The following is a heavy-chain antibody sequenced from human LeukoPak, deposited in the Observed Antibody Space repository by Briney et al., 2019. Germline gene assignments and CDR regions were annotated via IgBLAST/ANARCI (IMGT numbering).Heavy chain of an antibody. V-gene: IGHV4-34*01. J-gene: IGHJ3*02. Sequence: HSETLSLTCAVYGGSFSGYYWSWIRQPPGKGLEWIGEINHSGSTNYNPSLKSRVTISVDTSKNQFSLKLSSVTAADTAVFYCARFTGYCSGTSCYPNAFDIWGQGTMVTVSS. CDR3: ARFTGYCSGTSCYPNAFDI. D-gene: IGHD2-2*01. CDR1: GGSFSGYY. CDR2: INHSGST.